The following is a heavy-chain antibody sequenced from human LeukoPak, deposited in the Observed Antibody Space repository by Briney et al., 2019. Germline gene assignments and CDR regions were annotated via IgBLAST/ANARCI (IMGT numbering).Heavy chain of an antibody. Sequence: GGSLRLSCAASGFTFSSYAMHWVRQAPGKGLEWVAVISYDGSNKYYADSVKGRFTISRDNSKNTLYLQMNSLRAEDTAVYYCAREVLLPFWSGSPYYFDYWGQGTLVTVSS. D-gene: IGHD3-3*01. CDR2: ISYDGSNK. V-gene: IGHV3-30-3*01. CDR1: GFTFSSYA. J-gene: IGHJ4*02. CDR3: AREVLLPFWSGSPYYFDY.